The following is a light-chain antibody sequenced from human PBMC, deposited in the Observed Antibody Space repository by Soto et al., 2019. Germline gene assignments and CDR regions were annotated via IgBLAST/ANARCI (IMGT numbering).Light chain of an antibody. CDR2: GAS. CDR3: QQYATSPHT. CDR1: QSVSSSQ. V-gene: IGKV3-20*01. J-gene: IGKJ2*01. Sequence: EIVLTQSPVTLSLSPGESATLSCRASQSVSSSQVAWYQQKPGQAPRLLIYGASSRATGIPDRFSGVGSETDFTLTINSLEPEDFAVYYCQQYATSPHTFGQGPKLEIK.